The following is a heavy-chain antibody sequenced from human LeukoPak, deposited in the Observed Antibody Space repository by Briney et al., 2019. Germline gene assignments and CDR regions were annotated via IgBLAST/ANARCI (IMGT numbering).Heavy chain of an antibody. CDR2: IYHSGST. D-gene: IGHD2-15*01. V-gene: IGHV4-30-2*01. CDR1: GGSISSGGYS. Sequence: SETLSLTCTASGGSISSGGYSWSWIRQPPGKGLEWIGYIYHSGSTYYNPSLKSRVTISVDRSKNQFSLKLSSVTAADTAVYYCASGYCSGGSCYLDYWGQGTLVTVSS. J-gene: IGHJ4*02. CDR3: ASGYCSGGSCYLDY.